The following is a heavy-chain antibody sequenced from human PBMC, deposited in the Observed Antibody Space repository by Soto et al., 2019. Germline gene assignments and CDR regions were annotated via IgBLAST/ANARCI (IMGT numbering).Heavy chain of an antibody. Sequence: SETLSLTCTVSGESISRHYWSWIRQPPGKGLEWIAQIYYSGSTNYNPSLKSRVTISVDTSKNQFSLKVSSVTAADTAVYYCARSVGDYFDYWAQGTLVTVSS. J-gene: IGHJ4*02. D-gene: IGHD3-10*01. CDR2: IYYSGST. CDR3: ARSVGDYFDY. V-gene: IGHV4-59*11. CDR1: GESISRHY.